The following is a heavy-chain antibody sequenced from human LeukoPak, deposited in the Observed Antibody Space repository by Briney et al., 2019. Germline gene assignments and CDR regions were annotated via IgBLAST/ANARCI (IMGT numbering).Heavy chain of an antibody. Sequence: PGRSLRLSCAASGFTFDDDAVHWVRQAPGKALEWVSGISWNSGSIGYADSVKGRFTISRDNAKNSLYLQMNSLRAEDTALYYCAKSEIYCTNGACSKSFDYWGQGTLVTVSS. CDR3: AKSEIYCTNGACSKSFDY. D-gene: IGHD2-8*01. V-gene: IGHV3-9*01. CDR1: GFTFDDDA. CDR2: ISWNSGSI. J-gene: IGHJ4*02.